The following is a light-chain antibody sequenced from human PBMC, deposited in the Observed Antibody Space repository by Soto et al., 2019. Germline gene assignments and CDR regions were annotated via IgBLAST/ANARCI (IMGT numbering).Light chain of an antibody. CDR3: QQYGTSLT. J-gene: IGKJ3*01. CDR2: DAS. CDR1: QTISSS. Sequence: EIVLTQSPVTLSLSPGERATLSCGASQTISSSLAWYQQRPGLAPRLLIYDASSRATGIPDRFSGSGSGTDFTLTISRLESEDFAVYYCQQYGTSLTFGPGTKVDIK. V-gene: IGKV3D-20*01.